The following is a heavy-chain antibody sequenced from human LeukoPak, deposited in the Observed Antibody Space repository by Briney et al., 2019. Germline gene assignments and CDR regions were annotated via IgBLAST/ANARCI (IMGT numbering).Heavy chain of an antibody. CDR1: GFTFSSYA. CDR3: ARDSYSSSWYGLGYFDL. J-gene: IGHJ2*01. V-gene: IGHV3-30-3*01. D-gene: IGHD6-13*01. Sequence: GGSLRLSCADSGFTFSSYAMHWVRQAPGKGLEWVAVISYDGSNKYYADSVKGRFTISRDNSKNTLYLQMNSLRAEDTAVYYCARDSYSSSWYGLGYFDLWAVAPWSLSPQ. CDR2: ISYDGSNK.